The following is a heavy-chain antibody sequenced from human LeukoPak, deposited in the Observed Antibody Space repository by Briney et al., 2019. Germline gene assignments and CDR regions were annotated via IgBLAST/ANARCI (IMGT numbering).Heavy chain of an antibody. Sequence: SVKVSCKASGGTFNSYAISWVRQAPGQGLEWMGRIIPILGIANYAQKFQGRVTITADKSTSTAYMELSSLRSEDTAVYYCARAPTYYYDSSGYYQDYWGQGTLVTVSS. CDR2: IIPILGIA. D-gene: IGHD3-22*01. CDR3: ARAPTYYYDSSGYYQDY. J-gene: IGHJ4*02. CDR1: GGTFNSYA. V-gene: IGHV1-69*04.